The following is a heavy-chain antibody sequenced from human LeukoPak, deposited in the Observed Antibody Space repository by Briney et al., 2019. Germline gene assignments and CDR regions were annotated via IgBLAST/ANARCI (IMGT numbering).Heavy chain of an antibody. V-gene: IGHV4-59*08. Sequence: SETLSLTCTISGGSISSYYWSWIRQPPGKGLEWIGYISYSGSTNYNPSLKSRVTISVDTSKNQFSLKLNSVTAADTAVYYCARQSRGIAAAVSGYWGQGTLVTVSS. CDR3: ARQSRGIAAAVSGY. CDR2: ISYSGST. D-gene: IGHD6-13*01. CDR1: GGSISSYY. J-gene: IGHJ4*02.